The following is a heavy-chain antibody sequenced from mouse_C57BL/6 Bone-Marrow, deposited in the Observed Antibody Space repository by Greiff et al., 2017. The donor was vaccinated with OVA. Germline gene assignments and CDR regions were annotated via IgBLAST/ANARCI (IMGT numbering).Heavy chain of an antibody. CDR2: ISDGGSYT. Sequence: EVMLVESGGGLVKPGGSLKLSCAASGFTFSSYAMSWVRQTPEKRLEWVATISDGGSYTYYPDNVKGRFTISRDNAKNNLYLQMSHLKSEDTAMYYCARELYGSSYCYFDYWGQGTTLTVSS. J-gene: IGHJ2*01. CDR1: GFTFSSYA. CDR3: ARELYGSSYCYFDY. D-gene: IGHD1-1*01. V-gene: IGHV5-4*01.